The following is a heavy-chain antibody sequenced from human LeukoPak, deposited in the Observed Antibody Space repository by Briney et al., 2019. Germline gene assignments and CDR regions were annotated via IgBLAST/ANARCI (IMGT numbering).Heavy chain of an antibody. CDR2: ITSSSSYI. D-gene: IGHD1-26*01. Sequence: GGSLRLSCAASGFTFSNYNMNWVRHAPGKGLEWVSSITSSSSYIYYADSVKGRFTISRDNAKNSLYLQMNSLRAEDTAVYYCARDKGSSWPSGSHYYPWGQGTLVTVSS. J-gene: IGHJ5*02. CDR1: GFTFSNYN. CDR3: ARDKGSSWPSGSHYYP. V-gene: IGHV3-21*01.